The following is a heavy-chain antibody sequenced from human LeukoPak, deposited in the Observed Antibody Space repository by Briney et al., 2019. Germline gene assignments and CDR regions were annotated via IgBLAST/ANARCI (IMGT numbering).Heavy chain of an antibody. CDR3: ARSMTRNWFDP. CDR2: IYYSGST. Sequence: AETLSLTCSVSGGSISSYYWSWIRQPPGKGLEWIGYIYYSGSTNYNPSLKSRVTISVDTSKNQFSLKLSSVTAADTAVYYGARSMTRNWFDPWGQGTLVTVSS. J-gene: IGHJ5*02. D-gene: IGHD2-21*02. V-gene: IGHV4-59*08. CDR1: GGSISSYY.